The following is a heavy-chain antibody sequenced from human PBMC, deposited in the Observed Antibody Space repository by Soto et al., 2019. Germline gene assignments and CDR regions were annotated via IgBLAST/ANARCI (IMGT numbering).Heavy chain of an antibody. CDR3: AKDIYYGSGSYYFDY. Sequence: SLRLSCAASGFTFDDYAMHWVRQAPGKGLEWVSGISWNSGSIGYADSVKGRFTISRDNAKNSLYLQMNSLRAEDTALYYCAKDIYYGSGSYYFDYWGQETLVTVSS. J-gene: IGHJ4*02. CDR2: ISWNSGSI. CDR1: GFTFDDYA. D-gene: IGHD3-10*01. V-gene: IGHV3-9*01.